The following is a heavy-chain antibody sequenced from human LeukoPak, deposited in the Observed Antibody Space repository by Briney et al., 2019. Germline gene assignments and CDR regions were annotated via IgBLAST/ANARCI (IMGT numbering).Heavy chain of an antibody. J-gene: IGHJ6*02. D-gene: IGHD5-18*01. CDR1: GGSFSGYY. V-gene: IGHV4-34*01. CDR2: TNHSGST. CDR3: ARGNSYGSDYYYYGMDV. Sequence: SETLSLTCAVYGGSFSGYYWSWIRQPPGKGLEWIGETNHSGSTNYNPSLKSRVTISVDTSKNQFSLKLSSVTAADTAVYYCARGNSYGSDYYYYGMDVWGQGTTVTVSS.